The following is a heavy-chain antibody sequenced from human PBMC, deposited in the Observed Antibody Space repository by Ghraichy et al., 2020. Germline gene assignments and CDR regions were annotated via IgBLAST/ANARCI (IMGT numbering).Heavy chain of an antibody. CDR2: INPNSGCT. Sequence: ASVKVSCKASGYTFTGYYMHWVRQAPGQGLEWMGWINPNSGCTNYAQKFQGRVTMTRDTSISTAYMELSRLRSDDTAVYYCARARLTQYGDHYWGTYWGQGTLVTVSS. CDR1: GYTFTGYY. J-gene: IGHJ4*02. V-gene: IGHV1-2*02. CDR3: ARARLTQYGDHYWGTY. D-gene: IGHD4-17*01.